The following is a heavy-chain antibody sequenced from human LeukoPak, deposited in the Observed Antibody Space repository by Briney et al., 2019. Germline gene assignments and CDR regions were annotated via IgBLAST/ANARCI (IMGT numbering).Heavy chain of an antibody. CDR3: ARGRKGSITIFGVVTFPPNWFDP. V-gene: IGHV1-18*01. J-gene: IGHJ5*02. Sequence: ASVKVSCKASGYTFTSYGISWVRQAPGQGLEWMGWISAYNGNTNYAQKLQGRVTMTTDTSTSTAYMELRSLRSDDTAVYYCARGRKGSITIFGVVTFPPNWFDPWGQGTLATVSS. D-gene: IGHD3-3*01. CDR2: ISAYNGNT. CDR1: GYTFTSYG.